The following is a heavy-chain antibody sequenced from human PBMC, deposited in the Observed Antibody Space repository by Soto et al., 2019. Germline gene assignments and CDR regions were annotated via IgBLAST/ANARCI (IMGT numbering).Heavy chain of an antibody. CDR1: GGTFSSYF. V-gene: IGHV1-69*18. J-gene: IGHJ6*02. CDR2: LIPVFGTA. D-gene: IGHD6-13*01. Sequence: QVQLVQSGAEVKKAGSSVKVSCKVSGGTFSSYFINWVRQAPGQGLVWVGRLIPVFGTASYAEKFQGRVTITADESTSTASMELSRLRSDDTAVYYCARETPSAAAAYYYYGLDVWGQGTTVTVPS. CDR3: ARETPSAAAAYYYYGLDV.